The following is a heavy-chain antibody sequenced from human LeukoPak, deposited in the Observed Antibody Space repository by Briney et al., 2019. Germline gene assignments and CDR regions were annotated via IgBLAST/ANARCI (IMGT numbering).Heavy chain of an antibody. CDR1: GFTVSSNY. J-gene: IGHJ6*02. CDR2: IKQDGSEK. D-gene: IGHD5-18*01. V-gene: IGHV3-7*05. CDR3: ARDSAGYSYYYYGMDV. Sequence: GGSLRLSCAASGFTVSSNYMSWVRQAPGKGLEWVANIKQDGSEKYYVDSVKGRFTVSRDNAKNSLYLQMNSLRAEDTAVYYCARDSAGYSYYYYGMDVWGQGTTVTVSS.